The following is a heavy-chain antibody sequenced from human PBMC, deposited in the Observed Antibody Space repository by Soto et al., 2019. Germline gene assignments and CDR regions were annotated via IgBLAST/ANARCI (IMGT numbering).Heavy chain of an antibody. J-gene: IGHJ4*02. CDR1: GYTFTSYG. Sequence: QIQLVQSGDEVKKPGASVKVSCKASGYTFTSYGITWVRQAPGQGLEWMGWISAYNGNINYVEKFQGRVTMTTDTFTSTAYMELRSLRSDDTAVYYCARDYNRGWYYFDYWGQGTLVTVSS. D-gene: IGHD6-19*01. V-gene: IGHV1-18*01. CDR3: ARDYNRGWYYFDY. CDR2: ISAYNGNI.